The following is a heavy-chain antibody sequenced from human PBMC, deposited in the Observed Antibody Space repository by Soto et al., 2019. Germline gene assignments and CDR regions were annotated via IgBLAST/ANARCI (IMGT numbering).Heavy chain of an antibody. D-gene: IGHD3-22*01. J-gene: IGHJ4*01. V-gene: IGHV3-11*01. CDR3: ASLPQGYYDRSGRLVDY. Sequence: GWYPRPSCASSVSTFSDYYLSWIRQARLNVMEWVAYISAGGSDIYYGDSVKGRFTVSRDNTKKSLYLQMSNLRADDTAIYYCASLPQGYYDRSGRLVDYWGHGTLVTVSS. CDR1: VSTFSDYY. CDR2: ISAGGSDI.